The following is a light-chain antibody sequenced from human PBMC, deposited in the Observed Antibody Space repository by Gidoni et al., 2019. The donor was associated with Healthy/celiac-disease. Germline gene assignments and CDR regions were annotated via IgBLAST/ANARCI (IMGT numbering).Light chain of an antibody. V-gene: IGKV3-20*01. CDR1: QSVSSSY. Sequence: EIVLTQSPGTLSLSPGERATLSCRASQSVSSSYLAWYQQTPGQAPRLLIYGASSRATGIPDRFSGSWSGTDFPLTISRLEPEDFAVYYCQQYGSSPRTFGQGTKVEIK. CDR3: QQYGSSPRT. J-gene: IGKJ1*01. CDR2: GAS.